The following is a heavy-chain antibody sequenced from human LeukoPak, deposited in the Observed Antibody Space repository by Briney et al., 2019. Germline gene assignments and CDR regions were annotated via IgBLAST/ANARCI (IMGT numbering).Heavy chain of an antibody. CDR2: IYTTGST. Sequence: SQTLSLTCTVSGGSISSGSFYRTWIRQPAGKGLEWIGRIYTTGSTDYNPSLKSRVTISVDTSKNQFSLKLSSVTAADTAVYYCARVGGSYYFDYWGQGTLVTVSS. CDR3: ARVGGSYYFDY. CDR1: GGSISSGSFY. J-gene: IGHJ4*02. D-gene: IGHD1-26*01. V-gene: IGHV4-61*02.